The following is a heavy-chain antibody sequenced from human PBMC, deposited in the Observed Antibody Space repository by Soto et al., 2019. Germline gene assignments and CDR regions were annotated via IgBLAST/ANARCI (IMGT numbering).Heavy chain of an antibody. D-gene: IGHD3-10*01. J-gene: IGHJ6*02. Sequence: GGSLRLSCAASRFTFITYGMQWVRQAPGTGLEWVAVISYDGYLKYYVDAVKGRFTVARDNSKNTLFLEMNSLRVEDTAVYFCAKDFKVSGSHYGTLNYYYGMDVWGQGTTVTVSS. CDR2: ISYDGYLK. CDR3: AKDFKVSGSHYGTLNYYYGMDV. CDR1: RFTFITYG. V-gene: IGHV3-30*18.